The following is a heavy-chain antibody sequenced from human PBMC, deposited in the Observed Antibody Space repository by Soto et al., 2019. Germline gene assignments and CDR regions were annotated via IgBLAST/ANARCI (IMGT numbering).Heavy chain of an antibody. D-gene: IGHD3-10*01. CDR1: GDSVSSNSAA. Sequence: PSQTLSLTCDISGDSVSSNSAAWNWIRQSPSRGLEWLGRTSYRSKWYNDYAVSVKSRITINPDTSKNQFSLQLNSVIPEDSAVYYCTRDLYGSVIRLGMDVWGQGTTVTVSS. V-gene: IGHV6-1*01. CDR3: TRDLYGSVIRLGMDV. CDR2: TSYRSKWYN. J-gene: IGHJ6*02.